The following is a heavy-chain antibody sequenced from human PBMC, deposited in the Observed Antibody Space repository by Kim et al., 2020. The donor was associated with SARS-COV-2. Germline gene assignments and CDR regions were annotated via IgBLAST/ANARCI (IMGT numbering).Heavy chain of an antibody. CDR3: ARDIVVVPAAILGFSGMDV. D-gene: IGHD2-2*01. J-gene: IGHJ6*02. Sequence: ASVKVSCKASGYTFTSYYMHWVRQAPGQGLEWMGIINPSGGSTSYAQKFQGRVTMTRDTSTSTVYMELSSLRSEDTAVHYCARDIVVVPAAILGFSGMDVWGQGTTVTVSS. CDR1: GYTFTSYY. V-gene: IGHV1-46*01. CDR2: INPSGGST.